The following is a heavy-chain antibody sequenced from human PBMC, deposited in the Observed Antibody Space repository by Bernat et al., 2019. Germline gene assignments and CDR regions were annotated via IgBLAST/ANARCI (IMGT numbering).Heavy chain of an antibody. D-gene: IGHD3-22*01. J-gene: IGHJ4*02. CDR3: ARAYYYYDSSGYTYFDY. Sequence: QVQLVQSGAEMKKPGSSVKVSCKASGGTFSSYAISWVRQAPGQGLEWMGRIIPILGIANYAQKFQGRVTITADKSTSTAYMELSSLRSEDTAVYYCARAYYYYDSSGYTYFDYWGQGTLVTVSS. V-gene: IGHV1-69*04. CDR1: GGTFSSYA. CDR2: IIPILGIA.